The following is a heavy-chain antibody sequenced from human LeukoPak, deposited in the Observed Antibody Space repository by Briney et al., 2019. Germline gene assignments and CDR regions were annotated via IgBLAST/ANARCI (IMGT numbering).Heavy chain of an antibody. CDR2: INWNGGST. Sequence: GGSLRLSCAASGFTFDDYGMSWVRQAPGKGLEWVSGINWNGGSTGYADSVKGRFTISRDNSKNTLYLQMNSLRVEDTAVYYCARGVRYYYYYMDVWGKGTTVTVSS. J-gene: IGHJ6*03. CDR3: ARGVRYYYYYMDV. V-gene: IGHV3-20*04. CDR1: GFTFDDYG. D-gene: IGHD3-10*01.